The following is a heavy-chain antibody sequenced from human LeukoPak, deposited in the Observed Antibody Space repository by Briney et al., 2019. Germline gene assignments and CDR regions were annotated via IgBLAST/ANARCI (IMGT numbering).Heavy chain of an antibody. CDR2: IYSGGST. CDR3: ARDWGYCSGGSCFDY. CDR1: GFTVSSNY. J-gene: IGHJ4*02. V-gene: IGHV3-53*01. Sequence: PGGSLRLSCAASGFTVSSNYMSWVRQAPGEGLDWVSVIYSGGSTYYADSVKGRFTISRDNAKNSLYLQMSSLRAEDTAVYYCARDWGYCSGGSCFDYWGQGTLVTVSS. D-gene: IGHD2-15*01.